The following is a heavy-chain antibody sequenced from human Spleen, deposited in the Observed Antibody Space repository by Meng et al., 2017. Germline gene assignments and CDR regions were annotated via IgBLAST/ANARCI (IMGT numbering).Heavy chain of an antibody. V-gene: IGHV4-34*01. Sequence: QVSLQPWGAGLLKPSATLSLTCVVSGGSFSDYYWSWLRQPPGKGLEWIGEINHSGSTNYTPSLESRATISVDTSQNNLSLKLSSVTAADSAVYYWARGPTTMAHDFDYWGQGTLVTVSS. CDR3: ARGPTTMAHDFDY. CDR2: INHSGST. CDR1: GGSFSDYY. J-gene: IGHJ4*02. D-gene: IGHD4-11*01.